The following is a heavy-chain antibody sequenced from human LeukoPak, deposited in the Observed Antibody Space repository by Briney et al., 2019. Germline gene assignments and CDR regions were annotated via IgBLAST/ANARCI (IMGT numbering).Heavy chain of an antibody. CDR1: GFSFSTYW. CDR3: ARDPGSSSFDL. CDR2: INQDASVR. J-gene: IGHJ4*02. V-gene: IGHV3-7*01. D-gene: IGHD6-13*01. Sequence: GGSLRLSCAASGFSFSTYWMSWVRQTPENGLEFVANINQDASVRNYMDSRKGRCTISRDNAKQSVYLELNSLRADDTAVYYCARDPGSSSFDLWGQGALVTVSS.